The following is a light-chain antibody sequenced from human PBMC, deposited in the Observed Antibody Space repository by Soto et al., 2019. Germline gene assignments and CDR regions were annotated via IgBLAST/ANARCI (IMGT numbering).Light chain of an antibody. CDR2: GNS. Sequence: QSVLTQPPSVSGAPGQRVTISCTGSSSNIGAGYDVHWYQQLPGTDPKLLIYGNSNRPSGVPDRFSGSKSGTSASLVITGLQAEDEADYYGQSYDSSLSGWVFGGGTKLTVL. J-gene: IGLJ3*02. CDR3: QSYDSSLSGWV. V-gene: IGLV1-40*01. CDR1: SSNIGAGYD.